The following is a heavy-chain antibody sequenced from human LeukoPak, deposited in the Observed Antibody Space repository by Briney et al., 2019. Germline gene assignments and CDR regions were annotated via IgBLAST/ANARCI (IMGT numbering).Heavy chain of an antibody. CDR2: ISSSSSYI. D-gene: IGHD2-21*01. J-gene: IGHJ4*02. CDR3: ARYSGGPGDPGGFDS. CDR1: GFTFSSYS. Sequence: PGGSLRLSCAASGFTFSSYSMNWVRQAPGKGLEWVSSISSSSSYIYYADSVKGRFTISRDNAKNSLYLQMNSLRAEDTARYYCARYSGGPGDPGGFDSWGQGTLVTVSS. V-gene: IGHV3-21*01.